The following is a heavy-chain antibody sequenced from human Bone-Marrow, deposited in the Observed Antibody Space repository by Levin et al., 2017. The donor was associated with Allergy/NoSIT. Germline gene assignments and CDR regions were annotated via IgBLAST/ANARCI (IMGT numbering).Heavy chain of an antibody. Sequence: SQTLSLTCTVSGGSISSYYWSWIRQPPGKGLEWIGYIYYSGSTNYNPSLKSRVTISVDTSKNQFSLKLSSVTAADTAVYYCARGYCSGGSCRDKYFDYWGQGTLVTVSS. CDR2: IYYSGST. V-gene: IGHV4-59*01. J-gene: IGHJ4*02. CDR3: ARGYCSGGSCRDKYFDY. CDR1: GGSISSYY. D-gene: IGHD2-15*01.